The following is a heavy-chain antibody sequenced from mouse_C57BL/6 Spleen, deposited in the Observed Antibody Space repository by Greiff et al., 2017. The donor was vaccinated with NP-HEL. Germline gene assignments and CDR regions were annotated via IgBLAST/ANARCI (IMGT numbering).Heavy chain of an antibody. CDR2: IDPSDSYT. D-gene: IGHD1-3*01. V-gene: IGHV1-69*01. CDR3: ARVSGGYFDV. J-gene: IGHJ1*03. CDR1: GYTFTSYW. Sequence: VQLQQPGAELVMPGASVKLSCKASGYTFTSYWMHWVKQRPGQGLEWIGEIDPSDSYTNYNQKFKGKSTLTVDKSSSTAYMQLSSLTSEDSAVYYCARVSGGYFDVWGTGTTVTVSS.